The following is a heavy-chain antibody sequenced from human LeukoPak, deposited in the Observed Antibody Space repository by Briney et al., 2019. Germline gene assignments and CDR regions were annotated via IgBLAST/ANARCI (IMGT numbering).Heavy chain of an antibody. D-gene: IGHD5-18*01. J-gene: IGHJ6*02. CDR1: GFTFSSYS. Sequence: KAGGSLRLSCAASGFTFSSYSMNWVRQAPGKGLEWVSSISSSSSYIYYADSVKGRFTISRDNAKNSLYLQMNSLRAEDTAVYYCAREAEGYSYGHDTYYYGVDVWGQGTTVTVSS. CDR3: AREAEGYSYGHDTYYYGVDV. CDR2: ISSSSSYI. V-gene: IGHV3-21*01.